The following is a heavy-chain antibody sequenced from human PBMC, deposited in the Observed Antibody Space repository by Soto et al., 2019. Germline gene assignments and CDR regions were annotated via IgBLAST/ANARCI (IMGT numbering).Heavy chain of an antibody. V-gene: IGHV3-30*18. D-gene: IGHD1-26*01. CDR2: ISYDGSNK. J-gene: IGHJ3*02. CDR3: ANSPGIVGASDAFDI. Sequence: GGSLRLSCAASGSTFGRYAIHWVRQAPGKGLEWVAVISYDGSNKYYADSVKGRFTISRDNSKNALSLQMDSLRVEDTAVYYCANSPGIVGASDAFDIWGQGTMVTVSS. CDR1: GSTFGRYA.